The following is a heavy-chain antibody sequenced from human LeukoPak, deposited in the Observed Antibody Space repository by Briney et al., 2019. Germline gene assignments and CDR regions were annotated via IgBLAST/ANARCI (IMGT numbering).Heavy chain of an antibody. CDR1: GFTFSSYA. CDR3: AKPPRLYSSGWTTPFDY. CDR2: ISGSGSST. D-gene: IGHD6-19*01. J-gene: IGHJ4*02. V-gene: IGHV3-23*01. Sequence: GGSLRLSCAASGFTFSSYAMRWVRQAPGKGLEWVSAISGSGSSTYYADSVKGRFTISRDNSKNTLYLQMNSLRAEDTAVYYCAKPPRLYSSGWTTPFDYWGQGTLVTVSS.